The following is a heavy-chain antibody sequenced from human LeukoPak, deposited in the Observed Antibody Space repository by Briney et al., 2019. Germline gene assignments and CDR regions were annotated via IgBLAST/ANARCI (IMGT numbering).Heavy chain of an antibody. CDR2: VYYSGST. CDR1: GGSISSSSLY. V-gene: IGHV4-39*01. Sequence: PSETLSLTCTVSGGSISSSSLYWDWLRQPPGKGLEWIVTVYYSGSTYYNPSLKSRVTISVDTSKNQFSLKLSSVTAADTAVYYCARNDSSLGAGAFDIWGQGTMVTVSS. J-gene: IGHJ3*02. D-gene: IGHD3-22*01. CDR3: ARNDSSLGAGAFDI.